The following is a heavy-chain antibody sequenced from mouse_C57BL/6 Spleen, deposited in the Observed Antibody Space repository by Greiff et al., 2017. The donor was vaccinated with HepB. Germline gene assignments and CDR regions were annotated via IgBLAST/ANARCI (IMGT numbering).Heavy chain of an antibody. CDR2: IDPEDGET. J-gene: IGHJ2*01. Sequence: EVKLQESGAELVKPGASVKLSCTASGFNIKDYYMHWVKQRTEQGLEWIGRIDPEDGETKYAPKFQGKATIAADTSSNTAYLQLSSLTSEDTAVYYCARLDSSGRPFDYWGQGTTLTVSS. V-gene: IGHV14-2*01. D-gene: IGHD3-2*02. CDR3: ARLDSSGRPFDY. CDR1: GFNIKDYY.